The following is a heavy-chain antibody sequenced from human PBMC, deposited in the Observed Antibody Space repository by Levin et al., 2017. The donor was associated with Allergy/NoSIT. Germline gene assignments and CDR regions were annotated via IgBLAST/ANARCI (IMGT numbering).Heavy chain of an antibody. Sequence: VASVKVSCAASGFTFSSYAMSWVRQAPGKGLEWVSAIGGSGDITYYADSVKGRLTISRDNSKNTLYLQMNSLRAEDTAVYYCAKEAFNWNQAFDVWGQGTMVTVSS. D-gene: IGHD1-20*01. V-gene: IGHV3-23*01. J-gene: IGHJ3*01. CDR1: GFTFSSYA. CDR2: IGGSGDIT. CDR3: AKEAFNWNQAFDV.